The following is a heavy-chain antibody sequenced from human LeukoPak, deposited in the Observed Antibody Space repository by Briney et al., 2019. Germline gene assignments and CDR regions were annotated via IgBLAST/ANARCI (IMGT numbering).Heavy chain of an antibody. Sequence: PSETLSLTCTVSGDSISSYDWSWIRQLPGKGLDWIGYIYYSGSTNYNPSLKSRVTISVDTSKNQFSLKLSSVTAADTAVYYCASTTYDYVWGIYRYALDYWGQGTLVTFSS. V-gene: IGHV4-59*08. CDR3: ASTTYDYVWGIYRYALDY. CDR1: GDSISSYD. J-gene: IGHJ4*02. CDR2: IYYSGST. D-gene: IGHD3-16*02.